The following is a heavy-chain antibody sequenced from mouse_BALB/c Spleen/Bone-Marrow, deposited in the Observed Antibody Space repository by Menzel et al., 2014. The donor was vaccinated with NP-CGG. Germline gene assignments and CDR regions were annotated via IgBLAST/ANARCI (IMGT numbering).Heavy chain of an antibody. CDR3: ARYGNGLMDY. Sequence: EVMLVESGAELVKPGASVKLSCTASGFNIKDTYMHWVKQRPEQGLEWIGRIYPANGDTKYDPKFQGKATITADTSSNTAYLQLSSLTSEDTAVYYCARYGNGLMDYWGQETSVTVSS. J-gene: IGHJ4*01. CDR2: IYPANGDT. D-gene: IGHD2-1*01. CDR1: GFNIKDTY. V-gene: IGHV14-3*02.